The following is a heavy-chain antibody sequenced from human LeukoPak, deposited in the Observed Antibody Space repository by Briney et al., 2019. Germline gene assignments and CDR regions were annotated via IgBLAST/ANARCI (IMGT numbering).Heavy chain of an antibody. CDR2: IYPGDSDT. V-gene: IGHV5-51*01. J-gene: IGHJ4*02. CDR3: ARRVGSYEYFDY. CDR1: GYSFSTYW. Sequence: GESLKISCKGSGYSFSTYWIAWVRQMPGKGLEWMGIIYPGDSDTRYSPSFQGQVTISADKSIRNAYLQWSSLKASDTAMYYCARRVGSYEYFDYWGQGTLVTVSS. D-gene: IGHD1-26*01.